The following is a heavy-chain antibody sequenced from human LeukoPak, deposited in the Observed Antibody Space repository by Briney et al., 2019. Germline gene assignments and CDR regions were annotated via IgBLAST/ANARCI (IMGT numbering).Heavy chain of an antibody. Sequence: GAWVKVSCKASGGTFSSYAISWVRQAPGQGLEWMGGIIPIFGTANYAQKFQGRVTITTDESTSTAYMELSSLRSEDTAVYYCARESGRYQDFFENWGQGTLVTVSS. CDR1: GGTFSSYA. D-gene: IGHD1-26*01. J-gene: IGHJ4*02. CDR3: ARESGRYQDFFEN. CDR2: IIPIFGTA. V-gene: IGHV1-69*05.